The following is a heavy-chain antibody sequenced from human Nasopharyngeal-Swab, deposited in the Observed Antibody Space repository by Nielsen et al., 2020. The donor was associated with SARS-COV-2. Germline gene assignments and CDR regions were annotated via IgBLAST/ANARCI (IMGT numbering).Heavy chain of an antibody. CDR2: ISSSSSYI. Sequence: GGSLRLSCAASGFTFNNYNFNWVRQAPGKGLEWVASISSSSSYIYYADSVKRRFTISRDNAKNSLYLQMNSLRAEDTAVYYCARALWLRGYLDLWGRGTLVTVSS. CDR3: ARALWLRGYLDL. J-gene: IGHJ2*01. D-gene: IGHD5-18*01. V-gene: IGHV3-21*01. CDR1: GFTFNNYN.